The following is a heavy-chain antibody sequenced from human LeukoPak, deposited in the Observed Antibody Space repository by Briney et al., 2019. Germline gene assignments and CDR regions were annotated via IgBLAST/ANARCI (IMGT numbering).Heavy chain of an antibody. CDR3: AREILGAHTEFEH. V-gene: IGHV3-7*01. CDR2: IKTDGSKK. CDR1: GFSFKSYW. J-gene: IGHJ4*02. Sequence: PGGSLRLSCAAPGFSFKSYWMSWVRQSPGTGLEWVANIKTDGSKKYYVDSVKGRFTISRDNAENSLYLQMNSLRAEDSGVYYCAREILGAHTEFEHWGQGTLVTVSS. D-gene: IGHD1-26*01.